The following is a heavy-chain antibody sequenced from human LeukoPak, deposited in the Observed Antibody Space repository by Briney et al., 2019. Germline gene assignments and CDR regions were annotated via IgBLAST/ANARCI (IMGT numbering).Heavy chain of an antibody. V-gene: IGHV1-2*02. J-gene: IGHJ5*02. CDR2: INPNSGGT. D-gene: IGHD1-7*01. CDR3: ARDLRGTNRPFDP. CDR1: GYTFTGYY. Sequence: ASVKVSCKASGYTFTGYYMHWVRQAPGQGLEWMGWINPNSGGTNYAQKLQGRVTMTTDTSTSTAYMELRSLRSDDTAVYYCARDLRGTNRPFDPWGQGTLVTVSS.